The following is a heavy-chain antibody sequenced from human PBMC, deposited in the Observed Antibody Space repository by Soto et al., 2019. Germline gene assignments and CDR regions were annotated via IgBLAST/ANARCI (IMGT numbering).Heavy chain of an antibody. Sequence: EARLDESGGGLVQPGGSLRLSCAASGFTFSAFWMSWVRQAPGKGLEWVANIKEDGSEKYYVDSVKGRFTISRDNARSSLSLQMNSLRAEDTAIYYCFMGHYMDAWGKGTTVTVSS. J-gene: IGHJ6*03. CDR2: IKEDGSEK. CDR1: GFTFSAFW. D-gene: IGHD3-10*01. V-gene: IGHV3-7*01. CDR3: FMGHYMDA.